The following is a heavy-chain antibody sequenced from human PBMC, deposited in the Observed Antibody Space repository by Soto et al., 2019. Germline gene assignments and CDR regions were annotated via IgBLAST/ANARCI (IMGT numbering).Heavy chain of an antibody. J-gene: IGHJ6*02. D-gene: IGHD5-18*01. CDR2: ISSSGSTI. CDR3: ARDLRIQLHYYGMDV. CDR1: GFTFSSYE. V-gene: IGHV3-48*03. Sequence: GSLRLSCAASGFTFSSYEMNWVRQAPGKGLEWVSYISSSGSTIYYADSVKGRFTISRDNAKNSLYLQMNSLRAEDTAVYYCARDLRIQLHYYGMDVWGQGTTVTVSS.